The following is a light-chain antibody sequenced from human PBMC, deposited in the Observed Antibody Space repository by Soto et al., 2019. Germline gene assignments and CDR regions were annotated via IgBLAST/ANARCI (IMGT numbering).Light chain of an antibody. V-gene: IGKV3-15*01. J-gene: IGKJ4*01. CDR2: ATS. Sequence: EMVLSQSPATLYVSPGERATLSCRASQSLSSNVAWYQQRPGQAPRLLIYATSSRASDVPARFSGGGSGTEFTLTIASLQSEDFAIYYCQQSNHWPRMLSFGGGTKVDIK. CDR3: QQSNHWPRMLS. CDR1: QSLSSN.